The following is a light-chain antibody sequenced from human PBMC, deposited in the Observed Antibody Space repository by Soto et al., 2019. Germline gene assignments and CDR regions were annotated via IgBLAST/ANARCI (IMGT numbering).Light chain of an antibody. Sequence: EIVLTQSPATLSLSPGERATLSCRASQSVGTFFAWYQQKPGQAPRLLIYDASNRATGIPPRFSGSGSGTDFTLTIRRLEPEDFAVYHCQQCNTRPESTLGQGTTV. CDR2: DAS. J-gene: IGKJ1*01. CDR1: QSVGTF. V-gene: IGKV3-11*01. CDR3: QQCNTRPEST.